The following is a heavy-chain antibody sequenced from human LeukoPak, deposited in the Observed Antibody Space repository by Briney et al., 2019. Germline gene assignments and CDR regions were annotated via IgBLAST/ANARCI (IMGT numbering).Heavy chain of an antibody. J-gene: IGHJ6*03. CDR1: GFSFSSYN. Sequence: GGSLRLSCAASGFSFSSYNMDWVRQTPGKGLEWISSITTSSSYTFYADSVKGRFTISRDNARNSLYLQMNSLTAEDTAVYYCARDPYSGAYGDTYYYFMDVWGKGTTVTISS. V-gene: IGHV3-21*01. D-gene: IGHD1-26*01. CDR2: ITTSSSYT. CDR3: ARDPYSGAYGDTYYYFMDV.